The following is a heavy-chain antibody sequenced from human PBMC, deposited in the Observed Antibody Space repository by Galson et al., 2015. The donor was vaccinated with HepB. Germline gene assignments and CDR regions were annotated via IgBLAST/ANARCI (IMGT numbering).Heavy chain of an antibody. CDR2: IDYSGNT. CDR3: WRPDYAEYDMDI. V-gene: IGHV4-39*01. D-gene: IGHD2-2*01. J-gene: IGHJ6*02. CDR1: GGSISSSSYY. Sequence: ETLSLTCTVSGGSISSSSYYWGWIRQPPGKGLEWIGSIDYSGNTYYNPSLKSRVTIPVDASKNQFSLNLSSVTASDTAVYYCWRPDYAEYDMDIWGQGTTVTVSS.